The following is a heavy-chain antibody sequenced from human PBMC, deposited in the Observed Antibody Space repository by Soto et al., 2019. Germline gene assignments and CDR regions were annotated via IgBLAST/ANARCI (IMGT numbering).Heavy chain of an antibody. CDR3: ARPANTVADHFDL. V-gene: IGHV5-51*01. CDR2: IYPSDSDT. CDR1: GYTFTIYW. Sequence: LGESLKISCQVSGYTFTIYWIGWVRQMPGKGLGWMGIIYPSDSDTRYSPSFQGQVTISADQSINTAYLQWDSLKASDTAIYYCARPANTVADHFDLWGQGTPVTVSS. D-gene: IGHD4-17*01. J-gene: IGHJ4*02.